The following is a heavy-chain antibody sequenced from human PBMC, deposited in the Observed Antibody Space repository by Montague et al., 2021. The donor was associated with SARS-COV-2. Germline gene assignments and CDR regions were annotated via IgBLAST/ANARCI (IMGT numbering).Heavy chain of an antibody. D-gene: IGHD3-22*01. Sequence: SVKVSCKASGYTFTSYDINWVRQATGQGLEWMGWMNPNSGNTGYAQKFQGRVTMTRNTSISTAYMELSSLRSEDTAVYYCARAQYYYESSGYYPAYWGQGTLVTVSS. CDR3: ARAQYYYESSGYYPAY. J-gene: IGHJ4*02. V-gene: IGHV1-8*01. CDR1: GYTFTSYD. CDR2: MNPNSGNT.